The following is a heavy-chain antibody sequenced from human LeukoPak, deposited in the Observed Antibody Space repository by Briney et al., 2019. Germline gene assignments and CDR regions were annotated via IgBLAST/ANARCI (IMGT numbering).Heavy chain of an antibody. V-gene: IGHV3-64*01. CDR3: AREGGSGSYWFDY. CDR1: GFPFSSYA. J-gene: IGHJ4*02. CDR2: ISSNGGST. D-gene: IGHD3-10*01. Sequence: GGPLRLPCAPSGFPFSSYAMHWARQAPGRGLEYVSAISSNGGSTYYANSVKGRFTISRDNSKNTLYLQMGSLRAEDMAVYYCAREGGSGSYWFDYWGQGTLVTVSS.